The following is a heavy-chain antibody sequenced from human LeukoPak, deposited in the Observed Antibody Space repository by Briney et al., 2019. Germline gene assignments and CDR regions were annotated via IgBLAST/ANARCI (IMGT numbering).Heavy chain of an antibody. V-gene: IGHV3-15*01. CDR2: IKRKTDGGTT. D-gene: IGHD2-15*01. J-gene: IGHJ4*02. CDR3: AKDRSKKVVVAATSLDY. Sequence: GGSLRLSCAASGFTFSNAWMSWVRQAPGKGLEWVGRIKRKTDGGTTDYAAPVRGRFTISRDDSKNTIYLQMSSLRTEDTAVYYCAKDRSKKVVVAATSLDYWGQGILVTVSS. CDR1: GFTFSNAW.